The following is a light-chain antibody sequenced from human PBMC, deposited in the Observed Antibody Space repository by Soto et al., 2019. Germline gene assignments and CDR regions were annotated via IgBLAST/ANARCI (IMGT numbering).Light chain of an antibody. Sequence: QSALTQPASVSGTPGQSITISCTGTSSDVGGYNYVSWYQQHPGKAPKLMIYDVTNRPSGVSNRFSGSKSGNTASLTISGLQAEDEADYYCSSSTRSNTRVFGGGTQLTVL. CDR3: SSSTRSNTRV. CDR2: DVT. CDR1: SSDVGGYNY. J-gene: IGLJ2*01. V-gene: IGLV2-14*03.